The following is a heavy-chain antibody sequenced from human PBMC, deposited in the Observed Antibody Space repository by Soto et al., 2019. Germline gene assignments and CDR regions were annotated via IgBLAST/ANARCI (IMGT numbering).Heavy chain of an antibody. CDR1: GFTFSAYA. CDR3: AKGRTLGCSGGSCPIRNGFDP. Sequence: EVQLLESGGGLVQPGGSLRLSCEASGFTFSAYAMSWVRQAPGKGLEWLSAISGSGGSTNYADSVNGRFAISRDNPKNTVYLEMHRLGVEDTAVYYCAKGRTLGCSGGSCPIRNGFDPWGQGTLVSVSS. V-gene: IGHV3-23*01. D-gene: IGHD2-15*01. J-gene: IGHJ5*02. CDR2: ISGSGGST.